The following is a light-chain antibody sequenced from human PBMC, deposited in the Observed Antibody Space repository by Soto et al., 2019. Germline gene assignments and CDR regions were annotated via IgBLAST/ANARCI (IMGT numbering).Light chain of an antibody. Sequence: QSVLTQPPSVSGAPGQRVTISCTGSSSNIGANYDVHWYQQRPGTAPKLLIFGNSNRPSGVPDRFSGSKSGTSASLAITGLHAEDEGDYYCQSYDSTRSARYVFGTGTKLTVL. CDR2: GNS. V-gene: IGLV1-40*01. CDR1: SSNIGANYD. J-gene: IGLJ1*01. CDR3: QSYDSTRSARYV.